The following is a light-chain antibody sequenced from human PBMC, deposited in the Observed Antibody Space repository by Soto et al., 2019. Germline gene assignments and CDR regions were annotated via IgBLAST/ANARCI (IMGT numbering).Light chain of an antibody. J-gene: IGKJ2*01. CDR1: QSVSRR. Sequence: DIQMTQSPSTLSASVGDIITITCRASQSVSRRLAWFQQKPGKAPKLLIYYASSLESGVPSRFSGRGSGTEFTLIISSLQPDDCATYYCHTYNSYSLHTFGQGTKLEI. CDR3: HTYNSYSLHT. V-gene: IGKV1-5*01. CDR2: YAS.